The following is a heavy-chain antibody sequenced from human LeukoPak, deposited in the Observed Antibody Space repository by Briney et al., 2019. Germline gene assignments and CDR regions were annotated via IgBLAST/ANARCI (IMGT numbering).Heavy chain of an antibody. J-gene: IGHJ5*02. D-gene: IGHD2-2*01. Sequence: ASVKVSCKASGGTFSSYAISWVQQAPGQGLEWMGGIIPIFGTANYAQKFQGRVTITADKSTSTAYMELSSLRSEDTAVYYCAAYCSSTSCYVLFDPWGQGTLVTVSS. CDR1: GGTFSSYA. V-gene: IGHV1-69*06. CDR3: AAYCSSTSCYVLFDP. CDR2: IIPIFGTA.